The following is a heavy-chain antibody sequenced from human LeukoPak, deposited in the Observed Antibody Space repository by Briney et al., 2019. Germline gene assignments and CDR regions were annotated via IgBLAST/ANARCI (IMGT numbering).Heavy chain of an antibody. CDR1: GGTFSSYT. D-gene: IGHD3/OR15-3a*01. V-gene: IGHV1-69*13. CDR3: ASTPPYLDRWSGNGMDV. Sequence: SVKVSCKASGGTFSSYTISWVRQAPGQGLEWMGGIITMFGTAHYAQKFQGRVTITADESTSTAYMERSSLRSEDTAVYYCASTPPYLDRWSGNGMDVWGKGTTVTVSS. J-gene: IGHJ6*04. CDR2: IITMFGTA.